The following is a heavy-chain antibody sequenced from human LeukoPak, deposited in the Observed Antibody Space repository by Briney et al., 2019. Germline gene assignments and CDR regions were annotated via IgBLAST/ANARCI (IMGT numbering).Heavy chain of an antibody. J-gene: IGHJ4*02. CDR1: GYTFTSYD. D-gene: IGHD4-17*01. CDR2: MDPNRGNT. CDR3: ARSLPETVTNFDY. V-gene: IGHV1-8*01. Sequence: GASVKVSCKASGYTFTSYDINWVRQATGQGLEWMGWMDPNRGNTGYAQKFQGRVTMTRNTYISTAYMELSSLRSEDTAVYYCARSLPETVTNFDYWGQGTLVTVSS.